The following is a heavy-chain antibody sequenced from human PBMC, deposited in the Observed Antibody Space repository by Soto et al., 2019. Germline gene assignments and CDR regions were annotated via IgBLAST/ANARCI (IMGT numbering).Heavy chain of an antibody. D-gene: IGHD3-9*01. J-gene: IGHJ4*02. V-gene: IGHV1-18*01. CDR3: ARQYDILTGYYLEVGY. CDR1: GYTFTSYG. Sequence: QVQLVQSGAEVKKPGASVKVSCKASGYTFTSYGISGVRQAPGQGLEWMGWISAYSGNTNYAQKLQGRVTMTTDTSTSTAYMELRSLKSDDTAVYYCARQYDILTGYYLEVGYWGQGTLVTVSS. CDR2: ISAYSGNT.